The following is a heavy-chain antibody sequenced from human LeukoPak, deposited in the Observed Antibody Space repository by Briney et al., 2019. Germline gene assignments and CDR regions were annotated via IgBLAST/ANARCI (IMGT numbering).Heavy chain of an antibody. V-gene: IGHV4-34*01. CDR3: ARVIRSGRYFITDAFDI. Sequence: PSETLSLTCAVYGGSFSGYYWSWIRQPPGKGLEWIGEINHSGSTNYNPSLKSRVTISIDTSKNQFSLKLSSVTAADTAMYYCARVIRSGRYFITDAFDIWDQGTMVTVSS. CDR1: GGSFSGYY. CDR2: INHSGST. J-gene: IGHJ3*02. D-gene: IGHD1-26*01.